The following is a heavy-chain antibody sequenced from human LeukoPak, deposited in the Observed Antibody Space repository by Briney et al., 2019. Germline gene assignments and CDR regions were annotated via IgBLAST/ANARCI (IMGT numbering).Heavy chain of an antibody. V-gene: IGHV1-2*02. J-gene: IGHJ4*02. CDR2: INPNSGGT. Sequence: ASVKVSCKASGYTFTGYYMHWVRQAPGQGLEWMGWINPNSGGTNYAQKFQGRVTMNRDTSISTAYMELSRLRSDDTAVYYCAREKREGYCSSTSCLVFDYWGQGTLVTVSS. CDR3: AREKREGYCSSTSCLVFDY. D-gene: IGHD2-2*01. CDR1: GYTFTGYY.